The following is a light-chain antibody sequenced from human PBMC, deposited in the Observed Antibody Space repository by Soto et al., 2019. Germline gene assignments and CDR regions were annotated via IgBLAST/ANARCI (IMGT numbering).Light chain of an antibody. V-gene: IGLV1-47*01. J-gene: IGLJ3*02. CDR3: AAWDGSLRGVV. CDR2: RND. Sequence: QSVLTQPPSASGAPGERVTMSCSGSSSNVGSNYVYWYQQLPGTAPKLLIYRNDQRPSGVPDRFSGSKSGTSASLAISGLRSEDEADYYCAAWDGSLRGVVFGGGTKVTVL. CDR1: SSNVGSNY.